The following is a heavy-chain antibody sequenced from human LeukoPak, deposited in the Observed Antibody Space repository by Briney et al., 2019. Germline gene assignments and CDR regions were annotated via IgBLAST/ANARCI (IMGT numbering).Heavy chain of an antibody. CDR1: GFTFSSYA. CDR3: EKSNWYSYGRYYFDY. V-gene: IGHV3-23*01. J-gene: IGHJ4*02. Sequence: PGGSLRLSCAASGFTFSSYAMGWVRQAPGKGQEWVSAITASGGNTYYADSVKGRFTISRDNSKNTLYLQGNSLRAEDTAVYYCEKSNWYSYGRYYFDYWGQGTLVTVSS. D-gene: IGHD5-18*01. CDR2: ITASGGNT.